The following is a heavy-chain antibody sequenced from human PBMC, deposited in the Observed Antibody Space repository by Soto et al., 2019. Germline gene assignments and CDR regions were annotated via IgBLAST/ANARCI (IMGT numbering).Heavy chain of an antibody. CDR3: AKGTAPTYYYYYGMDV. V-gene: IGHV3-30*02. J-gene: IGHJ6*02. CDR2: ISNK. D-gene: IGHD1-1*01. CDR1: GFTFSSYS. Sequence: GGSLRLSCAASGFTFSSYSMNWVRQAPGKGLEWVSSISNKYYADSVKGRFTISRDNSKNTLYLQMNSLRAEDTAVYYCAKGTAPTYYYYYGMDVWGQGTTVTVSS.